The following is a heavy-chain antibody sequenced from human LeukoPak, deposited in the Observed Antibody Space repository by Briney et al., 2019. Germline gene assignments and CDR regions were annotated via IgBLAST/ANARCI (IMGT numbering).Heavy chain of an antibody. D-gene: IGHD6-19*01. J-gene: IGHJ3*02. Sequence: ASVRVSCKASGYTFTGYYMHWVRQAPGQGLEWMGRINPNSGGTNYAQKFQGGVTMTRDTSISTAYMELSRLRSDDTAVYYCARASIAVADDDAFDIWGQGTMVTVSS. CDR2: INPNSGGT. CDR1: GYTFTGYY. CDR3: ARASIAVADDDAFDI. V-gene: IGHV1-2*06.